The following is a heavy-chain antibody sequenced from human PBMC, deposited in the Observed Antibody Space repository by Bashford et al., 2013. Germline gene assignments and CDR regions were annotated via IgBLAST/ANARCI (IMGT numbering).Heavy chain of an antibody. D-gene: IGHD3-22*01. J-gene: IGHJ4*02. CDR2: INPSGGYT. CDR3: VRSLHFHDTSGAPDF. V-gene: IGHV1-46*01. Sequence: WVRQAPGQGLEWMGVINPSGGYTTYAQKFQGRVTLTRDTSTNTVYMELRSLTSEDTATYYCVRSLHFHDTSGAPDFWGQGTLVTVSS.